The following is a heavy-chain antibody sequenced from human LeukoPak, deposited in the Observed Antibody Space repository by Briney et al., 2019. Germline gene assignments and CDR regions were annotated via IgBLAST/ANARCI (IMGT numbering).Heavy chain of an antibody. V-gene: IGHV3-23*01. CDR1: GFTFSSHG. CDR2: ISGSGGST. Sequence: GGSLRLSCAASGFTFSSHGMSWVRQAPGKGLEWVSAISGSGGSTYYADSVKGRFTISRDNSKNTLYLQMNSLRAEDTAVYYCARAGGWVTYDAFDIWGQETMVTVSS. J-gene: IGHJ3*02. CDR3: ARAGGWVTYDAFDI. D-gene: IGHD2-21*02.